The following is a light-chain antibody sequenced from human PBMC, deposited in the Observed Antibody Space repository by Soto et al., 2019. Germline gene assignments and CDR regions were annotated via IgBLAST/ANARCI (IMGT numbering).Light chain of an antibody. CDR3: QQYMSSVT. V-gene: IGKV3-20*01. J-gene: IGKJ1*01. Sequence: EIVLTQSPGSLSLSPGQRATLSCRASQSVDTTFFAWYQKKPGQAPRLLIQGASKRATGIPDRFSGSGSETDFTLIISRLEPEDFAVYYCQQYMSSVTFGQGTKVEIK. CDR1: QSVDTTF. CDR2: GAS.